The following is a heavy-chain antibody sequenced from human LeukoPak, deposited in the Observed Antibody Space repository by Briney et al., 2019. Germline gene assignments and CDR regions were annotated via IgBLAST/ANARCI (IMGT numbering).Heavy chain of an antibody. Sequence: PGGSLRLSCAASGFTLSSFAMNWVRQAPGKGLEWVSAIRGSGGSTFYADSVKGRFTISRDNSENTLYLQMNSLRAEDTAVYYCVKRTVNYPFDFWGQGTLLTVSS. CDR1: GFTLSSFA. CDR2: IRGSGGST. J-gene: IGHJ4*02. V-gene: IGHV3-23*01. D-gene: IGHD1-7*01. CDR3: VKRTVNYPFDF.